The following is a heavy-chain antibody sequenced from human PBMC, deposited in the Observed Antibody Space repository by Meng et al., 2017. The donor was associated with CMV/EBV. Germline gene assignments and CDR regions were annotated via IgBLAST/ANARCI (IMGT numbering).Heavy chain of an antibody. CDR2: IKQHGSEK. CDR3: AREYGGWFDP. CDR1: GFNFNAYW. Sequence: GESLKISCAASGFNFNAYWMIWVRQAPGKGLEWVANIKQHGSEKYYVDSVKGRFTISRDDAKNSLYLQMNSLRVEDTAVYYCAREYGGWFDPWGQGTLVTVSS. D-gene: IGHD3-16*01. V-gene: IGHV3-7*01. J-gene: IGHJ5*02.